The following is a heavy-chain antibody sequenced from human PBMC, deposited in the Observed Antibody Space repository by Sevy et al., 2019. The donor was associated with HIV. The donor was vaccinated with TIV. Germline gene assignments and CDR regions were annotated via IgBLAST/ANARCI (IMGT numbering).Heavy chain of an antibody. D-gene: IGHD3-22*01. CDR1: GYTLTKLS. CDR3: TTMEFYYDTYASFNGDY. Sequence: ASVKVSCKVSGYTLTKLSMHWVRQAPGQGLEWMGGFDPEDGETIYSPKFQGRVTMTEDTSTDTAYMELSSLRSEDTAVYYCTTMEFYYDTYASFNGDYWGQGTLVTVST. CDR2: FDPEDGET. V-gene: IGHV1-24*01. J-gene: IGHJ4*02.